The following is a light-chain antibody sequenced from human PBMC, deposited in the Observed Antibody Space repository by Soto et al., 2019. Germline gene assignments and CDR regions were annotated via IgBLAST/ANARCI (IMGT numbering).Light chain of an antibody. V-gene: IGLV2-8*01. CDR3: SSYAGSNIF. CDR2: EVT. CDR1: SSDVGGYDY. Sequence: QSVLTQPPSASGSPGQSVTISCTGISSDVGGYDYVSWYQQHPGKAPKLLIYEVTKRPSGVPDRFSGSKSGNTASLTVSGLQAEDEADYYCSSYAGSNIFFGTGTKVTVL. J-gene: IGLJ1*01.